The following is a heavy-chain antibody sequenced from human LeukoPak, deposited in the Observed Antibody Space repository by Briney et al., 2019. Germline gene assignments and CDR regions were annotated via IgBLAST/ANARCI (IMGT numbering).Heavy chain of an antibody. Sequence: GESLQISCKGSGYIFTSYWISWVRQMPGKGLEWMGRIDPSDSYTNYSPSFQGHVTISADKSISTAYLQWSSLKASDTAMYYCAMGIAAAGLPFDYWGQGTLVTVSS. V-gene: IGHV5-10-1*01. D-gene: IGHD6-13*01. CDR3: AMGIAAAGLPFDY. CDR2: IDPSDSYT. CDR1: GYIFTSYW. J-gene: IGHJ4*02.